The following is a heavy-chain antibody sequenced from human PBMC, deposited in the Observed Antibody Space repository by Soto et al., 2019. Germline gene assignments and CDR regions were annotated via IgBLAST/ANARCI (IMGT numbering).Heavy chain of an antibody. Sequence: SETLSLTCTVSGGSVSSGSYYWNWIRQPPGKGLEWIGYIYYSGGTNYNPSLKSRVTISVDTSKNQFSLKLSSVTAADTAVYYCAREGYCSSTSCYRGGDYWGQGTLVTVSS. J-gene: IGHJ4*02. CDR2: IYYSGGT. V-gene: IGHV4-61*01. CDR3: AREGYCSSTSCYRGGDY. CDR1: GGSVSSGSYY. D-gene: IGHD2-2*02.